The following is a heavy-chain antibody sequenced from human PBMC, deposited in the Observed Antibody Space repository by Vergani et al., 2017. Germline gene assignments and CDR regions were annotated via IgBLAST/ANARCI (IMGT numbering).Heavy chain of an antibody. CDR2: IRHTEDT. CDR3: ATIGYRRWGYYFDY. V-gene: IGHV4-4*03. Sequence: QVQLQESGPGLVKPPGTLSLTCAVSGYSISSNNCWTWVRQPPGKGLEWIGEIRHTEDTKYSPSLKSRVTVSVDESRNLFSLRLNSVTAADTAVYYCATIGYRRWGYYFDYWGQGILVTVSS. D-gene: IGHD2-2*02. J-gene: IGHJ4*02. CDR1: GYSISSNNC.